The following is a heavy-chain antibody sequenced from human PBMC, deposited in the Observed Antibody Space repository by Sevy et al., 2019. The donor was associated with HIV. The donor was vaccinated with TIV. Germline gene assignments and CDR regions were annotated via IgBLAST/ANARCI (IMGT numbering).Heavy chain of an antibody. Sequence: SETLSLTCTVSGDSISGYYWSWIRQPPGKGLEWIGYIYYRGRTNYNSSFKSRVAISVDTSKNQFSLKLRSVTAADTAVYYCARALQDYYYAMDVWGQGTTVTVSS. CDR1: GDSISGYY. CDR2: IYYRGRT. V-gene: IGHV4-59*01. CDR3: ARALQDYYYAMDV. J-gene: IGHJ6*02.